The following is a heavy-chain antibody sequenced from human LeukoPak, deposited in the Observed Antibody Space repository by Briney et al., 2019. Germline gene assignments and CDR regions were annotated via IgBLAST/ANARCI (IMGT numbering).Heavy chain of an antibody. CDR1: GGSFSGYY. V-gene: IGHV4-34*01. Sequence: PSETLSLTCAVYGGSFSGYYWSWIRQPPGKGLEWIGEINHSGSTNYNPSLESRVTISVDTSKNQFSLKLSSVTAADTAVYYCARRYYDILTGSHGFDYWGQGTLVTVSS. CDR3: ARRYYDILTGSHGFDY. CDR2: INHSGST. D-gene: IGHD3-9*01. J-gene: IGHJ4*02.